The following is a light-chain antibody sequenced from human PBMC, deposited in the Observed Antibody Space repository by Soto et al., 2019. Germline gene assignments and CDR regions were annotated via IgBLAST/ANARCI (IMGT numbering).Light chain of an antibody. CDR3: QQYNNWPPWT. J-gene: IGKJ1*01. CDR2: GAS. V-gene: IGKV3-15*01. CDR1: QSVARN. Sequence: ILLTQSPATLSWSPGERATLSWRASQSVARNLACYQKKPGQAPRLLIYGASTRATGIPARFSGSGSGTDLTLTITSLQSEDYAVYYCQQYNNWPPWTFGQGTKVDIK.